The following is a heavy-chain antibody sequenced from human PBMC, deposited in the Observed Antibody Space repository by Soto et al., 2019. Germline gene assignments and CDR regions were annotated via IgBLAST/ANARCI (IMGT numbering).Heavy chain of an antibody. D-gene: IGHD4-17*01. J-gene: IGHJ4*02. V-gene: IGHV3-23*01. Sequence: PGGSLRLSCAASGFTFSSYAMSWVRQAPGKGLEWVSAISGSGGSTYYADSVKGRFTISRDNSKNTLYLQMNSLRAEDTAVYYCARSTTVVTLFDYWGQRTLVTVSS. CDR1: GFTFSSYA. CDR3: ARSTTVVTLFDY. CDR2: ISGSGGST.